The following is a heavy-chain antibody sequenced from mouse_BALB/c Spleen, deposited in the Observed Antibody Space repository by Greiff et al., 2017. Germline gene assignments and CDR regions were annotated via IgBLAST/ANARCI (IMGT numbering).Heavy chain of an antibody. Sequence: EVMLVESGGGLVQPGGSRKLSCAASGFTFSSFGMHWVRQAPEKGLEWVAYISSGSSTIYYADTVKGRFTISRDNPKNTLFLQMTSLRSEDTAMYYCARWSPRNAMDHWGQGTSVTVSS. J-gene: IGHJ4*01. CDR2: ISSGSSTI. CDR3: ARWSPRNAMDH. V-gene: IGHV5-17*02. CDR1: GFTFSSFG.